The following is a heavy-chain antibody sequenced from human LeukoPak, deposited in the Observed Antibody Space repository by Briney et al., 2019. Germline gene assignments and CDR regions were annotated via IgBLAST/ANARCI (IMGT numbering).Heavy chain of an antibody. V-gene: IGHV3-23*01. CDR3: ATGSYVAFDI. D-gene: IGHD1-26*01. J-gene: IGHJ3*02. CDR2: ISGSGGST. CDR1: GFTFSDYY. Sequence: GGSLRLSCAASGFTFSDYYMSWIRQAPGKGLEWVSAISGSGGSTYYADSVKGRFTISRDNSKNTLYLQMNSLRAEDTAVYYCATGSYVAFDIWGQGTMVTVSS.